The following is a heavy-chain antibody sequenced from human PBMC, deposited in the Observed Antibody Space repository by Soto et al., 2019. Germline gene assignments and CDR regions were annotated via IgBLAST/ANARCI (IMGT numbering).Heavy chain of an antibody. D-gene: IGHD1-26*01. J-gene: IGHJ4*02. CDR1: GYSFTTYW. V-gene: IGHV5-51*01. CDR3: ARQHSSSAFDC. CDR2: IYPGDSDT. Sequence: PGESLKISCKGSGYSFTTYWICWVRQMPGKGLEWMGIIYPGDSDTRYSPSFQGQVTISADKYISTAYLQWSSLKASDTAMYYCARQHSSSAFDCWGQGTLLTLSS.